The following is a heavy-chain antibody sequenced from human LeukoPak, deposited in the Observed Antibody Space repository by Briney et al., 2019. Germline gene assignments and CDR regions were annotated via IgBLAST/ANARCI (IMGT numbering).Heavy chain of an antibody. CDR3: ARGSGWYINWFDP. CDR1: GGTFSSYA. V-gene: IGHV1-69*13. Sequence: LVKVSCKASGGTFSSYAISWVRQAPGQGLEWMGGIIPIFGTANYAQKFQGRVTITANESTSTAYMELSSLRSEDTAVYYCARGSGWYINWFDPWGQGTLVTVSS. D-gene: IGHD6-19*01. J-gene: IGHJ5*02. CDR2: IIPIFGTA.